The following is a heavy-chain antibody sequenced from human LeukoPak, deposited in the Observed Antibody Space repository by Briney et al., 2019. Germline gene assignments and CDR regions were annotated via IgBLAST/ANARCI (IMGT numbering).Heavy chain of an antibody. CDR1: GGSISSGSYY. D-gene: IGHD6-13*01. CDR2: IYTSGST. J-gene: IGHJ4*02. Sequence: PSQTLSLTCTVSGGSISSGSYYWSWIRQPAGKGLEWIGRIYTSGSTNYNPSLKSRVTISVDTSKNQFSLKLSSVTAADTAVYYCARVAAAGRFDYWGQGTLVTVSS. CDR3: ARVAAAGRFDY. V-gene: IGHV4-61*02.